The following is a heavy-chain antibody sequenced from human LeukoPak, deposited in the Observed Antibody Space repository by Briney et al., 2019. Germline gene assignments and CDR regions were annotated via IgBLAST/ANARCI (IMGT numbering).Heavy chain of an antibody. D-gene: IGHD6-6*01. CDR1: GGSISSYY. V-gene: IGHV4-59*08. CDR2: IYYGGST. Sequence: SETLSLTCTVSGGSISSYYWSWVRQPPGKGLEWIGYIYYGGSTNYNPSLKSRVTISVDTSKNQFSLKLSSVTAADTAVYYCARGYSSSSFDYWGQGTLVTVSS. CDR3: ARGYSSSSFDY. J-gene: IGHJ4*02.